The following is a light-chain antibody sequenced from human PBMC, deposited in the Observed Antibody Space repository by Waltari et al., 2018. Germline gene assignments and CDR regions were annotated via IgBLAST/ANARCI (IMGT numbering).Light chain of an antibody. CDR1: QSVLSSSNNKNY. Sequence: DIVMTQSPDSLAVSLGERATINCMSSQSVLSSSNNKNYLAWYQQKPGQPPKLLIYWASTRESGVPDRFSGGVSGTDFTLTISSLQAEDVAVYYCQQYYGSPLTFGGGTKVEIK. CDR3: QQYYGSPLT. CDR2: WAS. J-gene: IGKJ4*01. V-gene: IGKV4-1*01.